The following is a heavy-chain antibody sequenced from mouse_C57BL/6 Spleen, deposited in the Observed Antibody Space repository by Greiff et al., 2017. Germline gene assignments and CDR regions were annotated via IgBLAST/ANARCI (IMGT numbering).Heavy chain of an antibody. CDR2: ILPGSGST. J-gene: IGHJ2*01. CDR3: ARNDGYLDY. Sequence: QVQLKQSGAELMKPGASVKLSCKATGYTFTGYWIEWVKQRPGHGLEWIGEILPGSGSTNYTEKFKGKATLTADTSSNTAYMQLSSLTTEDSAIYYCARNDGYLDYWGQGTTLTVSS. D-gene: IGHD2-3*01. V-gene: IGHV1-9*01. CDR1: GYTFTGYW.